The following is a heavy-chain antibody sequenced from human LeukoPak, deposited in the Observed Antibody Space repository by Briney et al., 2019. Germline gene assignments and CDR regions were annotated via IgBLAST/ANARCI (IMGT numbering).Heavy chain of an antibody. D-gene: IGHD4-17*01. CDR1: GGSFSGYY. V-gene: IGHV4-34*01. Sequence: PSETLSLTCAVYGGSFSGYYWSWIRQPPGKGLEWIGEINHSGSTNYNPSLKSRVTISVDTSKNQCSLKLSSVTAADTAVYYCARSNRMTTVTTRYAFDPWGQGTLVTVSS. CDR3: ARSNRMTTVTTRYAFDP. J-gene: IGHJ5*02. CDR2: INHSGST.